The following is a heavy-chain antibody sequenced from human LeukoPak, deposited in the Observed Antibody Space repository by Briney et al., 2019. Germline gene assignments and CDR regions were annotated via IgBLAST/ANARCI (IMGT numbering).Heavy chain of an antibody. J-gene: IGHJ4*02. Sequence: GESLQISCKGSGYSFTSYWIGWVRQMPGKGLEWMGIIYPGDSDTRYSPSFQGQVTISADKSISTAYLQWSSLKASDTAMYYCARPRHCSSTSCYYFDYWGQGTLVTVSS. CDR2: IYPGDSDT. D-gene: IGHD2-2*01. CDR1: GYSFTSYW. V-gene: IGHV5-51*01. CDR3: ARPRHCSSTSCYYFDY.